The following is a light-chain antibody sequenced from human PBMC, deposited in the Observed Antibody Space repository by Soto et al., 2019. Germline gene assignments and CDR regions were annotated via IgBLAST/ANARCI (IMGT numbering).Light chain of an antibody. CDR2: EVR. CDR1: SRDIGAYNL. Sequence: QSALTQPASVSGSPGQSITISCSGTSRDIGAYNLVSWYLQPPGKAPKLLIYEVRNRPSGISYRFSGSKSGTTASLTISSLLPEDEADYYCSTYTSRSTLVFGGGTKVTVL. CDR3: STYTSRSTLV. J-gene: IGLJ2*01. V-gene: IGLV2-14*01.